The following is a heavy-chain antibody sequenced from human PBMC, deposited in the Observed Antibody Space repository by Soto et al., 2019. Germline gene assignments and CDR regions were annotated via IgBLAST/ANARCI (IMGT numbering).Heavy chain of an antibody. J-gene: IGHJ4*02. CDR2: IIPIFGTA. CDR3: VREGDSGSYHGGGYYDY. V-gene: IGHV1-69*01. CDR1: GGTFSSYA. D-gene: IGHD1-26*01. Sequence: QVQLVQSGAEVKKPGSSVKVSCKASGGTFSSYAISWVRQAPGQGLEWMGGIIPIFGTANYAQKFQGRVTITADESTSTAYMELSSLRSEDTAVYYCVREGDSGSYHGGGYYDYWGQGTLVTVSS.